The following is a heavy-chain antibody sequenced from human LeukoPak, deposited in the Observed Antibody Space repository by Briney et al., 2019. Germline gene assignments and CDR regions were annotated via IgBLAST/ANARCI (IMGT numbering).Heavy chain of an antibody. CDR1: GGTFSSYA. Sequence: GSSVKVSCKASGGTFSSYAISWVRQAPAQGLEWMGRIIPILGIANYAQKFQGRVTITADESTSTAYMELSSLRSEDTAVYYCARCYYDGAYFDYWGQGTLVTVSS. CDR3: ARCYYDGAYFDY. J-gene: IGHJ4*02. D-gene: IGHD3-22*01. V-gene: IGHV1-69*04. CDR2: IIPILGIA.